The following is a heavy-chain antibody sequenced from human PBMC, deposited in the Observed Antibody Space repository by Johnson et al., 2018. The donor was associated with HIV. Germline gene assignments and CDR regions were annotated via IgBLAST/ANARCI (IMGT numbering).Heavy chain of an antibody. CDR2: IGTAGDT. V-gene: IGHV3-13*01. Sequence: VQLVESGGGLVQPGGSLRLSCAASGFTFSSYDMHWVRQATGKGLEWVSAIGTAGDTYYPGSVKGRFTISRENAKNSLYLQMNSLRARDTAVYYCARGAMGNAFDIWGQGTMVTVSS. J-gene: IGHJ3*02. CDR1: GFTFSSYD. CDR3: ARGAMGNAFDI. D-gene: IGHD5-18*01.